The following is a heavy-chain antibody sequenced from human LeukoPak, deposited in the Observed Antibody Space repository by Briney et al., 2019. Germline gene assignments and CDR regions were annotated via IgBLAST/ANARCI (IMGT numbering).Heavy chain of an antibody. CDR1: GFTFRNYW. CDR3: AKDRKRGYYGSGSYYTRDWFDP. D-gene: IGHD3-10*01. V-gene: IGHV3-7*05. J-gene: IGHJ5*02. Sequence: GGSLRLSCAASGFTFRNYWITCVRQAPGKGLEWVANIKQGGSEKHYVDSVKGRFTISRDNSKNTLYLQMNSLRAEDTAVYYCAKDRKRGYYGSGSYYTRDWFDPWGQGTLVTVSS. CDR2: IKQGGSEK.